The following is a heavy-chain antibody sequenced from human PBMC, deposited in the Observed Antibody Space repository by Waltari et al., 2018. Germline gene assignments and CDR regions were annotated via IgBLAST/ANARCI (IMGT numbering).Heavy chain of an antibody. D-gene: IGHD2-2*01. J-gene: IGHJ3*02. V-gene: IGHV1-46*01. Sequence: QVQLVQSGAEVKKPGSSVKISCKASGYLFANYHLNWVRQAPGQGSEWMGKINPSDGSTSYGQKFLGRVTMTRDTSTSTVYMELSSLRSEDTAVYYCARDLHQLRLGGSFDIWGQGTMVTVSS. CDR3: ARDLHQLRLGGSFDI. CDR1: GYLFANYH. CDR2: INPSDGST.